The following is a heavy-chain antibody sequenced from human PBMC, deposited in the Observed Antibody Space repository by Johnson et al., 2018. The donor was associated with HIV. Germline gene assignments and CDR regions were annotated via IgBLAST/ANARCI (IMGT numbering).Heavy chain of an antibody. CDR1: GFTFSSYA. J-gene: IGHJ3*02. V-gene: IGHV3-23*04. Sequence: EVQLVESGGGLVQPGGSLRLSCAASGFTFSSYAMSWVRKAPGKGLEWVSAISSGGSTKYYADSVKGRFTISRDDSKNRVFLDMNNLKIEDTAMYYCATDSEGHVFDIWGQGTMVTVSS. CDR3: ATDSEGHVFDI. CDR2: ISSGGSTK.